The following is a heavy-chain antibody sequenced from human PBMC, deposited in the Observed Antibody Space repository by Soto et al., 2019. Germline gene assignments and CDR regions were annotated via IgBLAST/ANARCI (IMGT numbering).Heavy chain of an antibody. D-gene: IGHD3-9*01. CDR3: ARDADILTGSDAFDI. CDR2: ISGSSSYT. CDR1: GFTFSDYY. Sequence: GGSLRLSCVASGFTFSDYYMSWIRQAPWKGLEWVSYISGSSSYTNYADSVKGRFTISRDNAKNSLYLQMNSLRAEDTAVYYCARDADILTGSDAFDIRGQGTMVTVSS. V-gene: IGHV3-11*05. J-gene: IGHJ3*02.